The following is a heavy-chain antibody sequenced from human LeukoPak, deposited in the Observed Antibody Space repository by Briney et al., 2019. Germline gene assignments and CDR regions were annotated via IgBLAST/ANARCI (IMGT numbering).Heavy chain of an antibody. CDR1: GFTFSSYS. CDR2: ISSSSSYI. D-gene: IGHD6-19*01. V-gene: IGHV3-21*01. J-gene: IGHJ4*02. Sequence: GGSLRLSCAASGFTFSSYSMNWVRQAPGKGLEWVSAISSSSSYIYYADTVKGRFTISRDNAKNSLYLQMNSLRAEDTAVYYCAKDIVRIAVAGASFDYWGQGTLVTVSS. CDR3: AKDIVRIAVAGASFDY.